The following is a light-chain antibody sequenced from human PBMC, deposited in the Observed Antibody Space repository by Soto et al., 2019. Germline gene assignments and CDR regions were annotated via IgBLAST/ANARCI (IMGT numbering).Light chain of an antibody. J-gene: IGKJ1*01. CDR2: DAS. CDR1: QSVSTF. V-gene: IGKV3-11*01. CDR3: QQGTDWPPGT. Sequence: EIVLTQSPATLSLSPGERATLSCRASQSVSTFLAWYQHKPGQAPRLLIYDASNRATGIPDRFRGSGSGTDFTLTISSLEPEDFALYYCQQGTDWPPGTFGQGTKVDIX.